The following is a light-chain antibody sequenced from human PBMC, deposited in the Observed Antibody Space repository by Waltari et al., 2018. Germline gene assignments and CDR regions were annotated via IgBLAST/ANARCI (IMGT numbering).Light chain of an antibody. Sequence: QSVLTQPPSVSAAPGQKVTISCSGSSSNIGNNYVSWFQQLPGTAPNLLIYENNKRPSGTPDRFAGSKSGTSGTLDITGLQTGDEADYYCITKDTSLNAIVFGGGTKLTVL. CDR2: ENN. CDR3: ITKDTSLNAIV. J-gene: IGLJ2*01. CDR1: SSNIGNNY. V-gene: IGLV1-51*02.